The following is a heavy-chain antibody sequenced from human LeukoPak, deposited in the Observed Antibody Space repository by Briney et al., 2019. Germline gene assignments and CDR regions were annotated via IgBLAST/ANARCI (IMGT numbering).Heavy chain of an antibody. CDR1: GFTFSKYW. Sequence: GGYLRLSCAASGFTFSKYWMTWIRQAPGKGLEWVANIRGDGSVNSFLHSVKGRFTISRDNVKNSLSLEMNNLRAEDTAVYHCVRGKLVYYYDNSGYFDSWGRGTLVTVSS. D-gene: IGHD3-22*01. CDR3: VRGKLVYYYDNSGYFDS. CDR2: IRGDGSVN. V-gene: IGHV3-7*01. J-gene: IGHJ4*02.